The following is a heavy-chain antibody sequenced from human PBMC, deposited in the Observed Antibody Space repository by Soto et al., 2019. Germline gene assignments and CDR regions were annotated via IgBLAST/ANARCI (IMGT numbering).Heavy chain of an antibody. CDR2: IDPSDSYT. Sequence: GESLKISCKGSGYSFTSYWISWVRQMPGKGLEWMGRIDPSDSYTNYSPSFQGHVTISADKSISTAYLQWSSLKASDTAMYYCARLSYCSSTSCQFPDYWGQGTLVTVSS. J-gene: IGHJ4*02. V-gene: IGHV5-10-1*01. CDR1: GYSFTSYW. D-gene: IGHD2-2*01. CDR3: ARLSYCSSTSCQFPDY.